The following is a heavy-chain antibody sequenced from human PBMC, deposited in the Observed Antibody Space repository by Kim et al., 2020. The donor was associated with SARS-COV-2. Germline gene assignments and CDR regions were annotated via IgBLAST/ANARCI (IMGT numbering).Heavy chain of an antibody. CDR1: GYSFTSYW. D-gene: IGHD3-22*01. CDR3: ARLWGSFNYYDSSGYNDY. CDR2: IYPGDSDT. J-gene: IGHJ4*02. V-gene: IGHV5-51*01. Sequence: GESLKISCKGSGYSFTSYWIGWVRQMPGKGLEWMGIIYPGDSDTRYSPSFQGQVTISADKSISTAYLQWSSLKASDTAMYYCARLWGSFNYYDSSGYNDYWGQGTLVTVSS.